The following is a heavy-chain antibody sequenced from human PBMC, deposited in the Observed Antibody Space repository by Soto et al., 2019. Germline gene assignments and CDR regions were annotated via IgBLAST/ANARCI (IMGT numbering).Heavy chain of an antibody. J-gene: IGHJ4*02. Sequence: ASVKVSCKASGYTFTSYAMHWVRQAPGQRLEWMGWINGGNGDTQYSQKFQGRVSITRDSSASTAYMDLSSLRSEDTGVYYCATSRDYDGNSAFDYWGQGTLVTVSS. V-gene: IGHV1-3*01. CDR3: ATSRDYDGNSAFDY. CDR2: INGGNGDT. D-gene: IGHD4-17*01. CDR1: GYTFTSYA.